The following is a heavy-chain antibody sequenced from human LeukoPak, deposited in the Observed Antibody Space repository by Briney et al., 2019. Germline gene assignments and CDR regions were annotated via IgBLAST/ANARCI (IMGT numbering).Heavy chain of an antibody. CDR3: ARDPSLWEQWPYFDY. CDR1: GGSISSGSYY. V-gene: IGHV4-61*02. J-gene: IGHJ4*02. Sequence: SQTLSLTCTVSGGSISSGSYYWSWIRQPAGKGLEWIGRVYTSGSTNYNPSLKSRVTISVDTSKNQFSLKLSSVTAADTAVYYCARDPSLWEQWPYFDYWGQGTLVTVSS. CDR2: VYTSGST. D-gene: IGHD6-19*01.